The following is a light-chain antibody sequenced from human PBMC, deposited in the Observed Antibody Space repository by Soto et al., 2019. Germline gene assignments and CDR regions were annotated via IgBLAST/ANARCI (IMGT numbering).Light chain of an antibody. CDR2: AAS. CDR3: QQYGGSPFT. V-gene: IGKV3-20*01. J-gene: IGKJ3*01. Sequence: EIVLTQSPGTLSLSPGERATLSCRASQSVSVNSLAWYQQKGGQAPRLLIYAASTRATGVPDRFSGSGSGTDFALTISRLETEDFAVYYCQQYGGSPFTFGPGTKXDIK. CDR1: QSVSVNS.